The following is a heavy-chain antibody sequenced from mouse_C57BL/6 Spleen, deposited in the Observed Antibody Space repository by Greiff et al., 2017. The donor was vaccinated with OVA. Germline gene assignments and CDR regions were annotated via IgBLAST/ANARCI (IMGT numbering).Heavy chain of an antibody. J-gene: IGHJ4*01. Sequence: EVKLMESGPELVKPGASVKIPCKASGYTFTDYNMDWVKQSHGKSLEWIGDINPNNGGTIYNQKFKGKATLTVDKSSSTAYMELRSLTSEDTAVYYCARRLYFYYAMDYWGQGTSVTVSS. CDR3: ARRLYFYYAMDY. V-gene: IGHV1-18*01. CDR2: INPNNGGT. D-gene: IGHD2-1*01. CDR1: GYTFTDYN.